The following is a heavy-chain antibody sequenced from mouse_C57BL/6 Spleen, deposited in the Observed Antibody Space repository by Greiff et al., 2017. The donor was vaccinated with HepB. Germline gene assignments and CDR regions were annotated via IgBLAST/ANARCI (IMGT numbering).Heavy chain of an antibody. CDR1: GYTFTSYW. CDR2: IDPSDSYT. Sequence: QVQLQQPGAELVMPGASVKLSCKASGYTFTSYWMHWVKQRPGQGLEWIGEIDPSDSYTNYNQKFKGKSTLTVDKSSSTAHMQLSSLTSEDSAVYYCARGDYGSSDYYAMDYWGQGTSVTVSS. V-gene: IGHV1-69*01. CDR3: ARGDYGSSDYYAMDY. D-gene: IGHD1-1*01. J-gene: IGHJ4*01.